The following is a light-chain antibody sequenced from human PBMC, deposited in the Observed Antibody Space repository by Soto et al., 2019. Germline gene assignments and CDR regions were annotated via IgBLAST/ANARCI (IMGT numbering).Light chain of an antibody. J-gene: IGKJ2*01. CDR2: GAS. CDR1: QGIGIY. V-gene: IGKV1-27*01. Sequence: DIQMTQSPPSLSASIGDSVTITCRASQGIGIYLTWYQQRPGQVPKVLIYGASTLQSGVPSRFSGSGSGTDFTLTISSLQPADVATYYCQKYNSAPYTFGQGTKLEIK. CDR3: QKYNSAPYT.